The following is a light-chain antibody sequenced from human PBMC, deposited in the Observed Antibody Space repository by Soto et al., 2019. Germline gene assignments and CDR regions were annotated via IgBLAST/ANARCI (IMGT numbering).Light chain of an antibody. Sequence: EIGMTQSPASLSVSQEERATLSCRASQSVSSNLAWYQQKPGQAPRLLIYGASTRATGIPARFSGSGSGTEFTLTISSLQSEDFAVYYCQQYNNWPPIPFGQGTLLAVK. CDR2: GAS. V-gene: IGKV3-15*01. J-gene: IGKJ5*01. CDR1: QSVSSN. CDR3: QQYNNWPPIP.